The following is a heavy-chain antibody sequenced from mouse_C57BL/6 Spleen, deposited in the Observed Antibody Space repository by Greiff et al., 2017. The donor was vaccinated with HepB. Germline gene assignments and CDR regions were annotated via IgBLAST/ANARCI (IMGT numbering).Heavy chain of an antibody. Sequence: QVHVKQSGAELARPGASVKLSCKASGYTFTSYGISWVKQRTGQGLEWIGEIYPRSGNTYYNEKFKGKATLTADKSSSTAYMELRSLTSEDSAVYCCAREGYDGYYVAYWGQGTLVTVSA. CDR3: AREGYDGYYVAY. CDR1: GYTFTSYG. CDR2: IYPRSGNT. D-gene: IGHD2-3*01. V-gene: IGHV1-81*01. J-gene: IGHJ3*01.